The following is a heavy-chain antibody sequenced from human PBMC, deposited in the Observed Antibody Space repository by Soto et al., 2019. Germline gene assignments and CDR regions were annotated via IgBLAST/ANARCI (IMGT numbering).Heavy chain of an antibody. J-gene: IGHJ5*02. CDR2: IYYSGNT. CDR1: GGSITSYY. Sequence: SETLSLTCSVSGGSITSYYWSWIRQPPGKGLEWIGYIYYSGNTNYNPSLKSRVTISVDTSKDQFSLKLRSVTAADTAVYYCARVGPPADPWGQGTLVTVSS. CDR3: ARVGPPADP. V-gene: IGHV4-59*01.